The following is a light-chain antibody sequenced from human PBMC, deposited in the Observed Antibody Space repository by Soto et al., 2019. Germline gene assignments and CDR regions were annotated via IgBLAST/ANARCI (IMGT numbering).Light chain of an antibody. V-gene: IGLV1-44*01. J-gene: IGLJ2*01. CDR2: SNN. Sequence: QSVLTQPPSVSGTPGQGVTISCSGSGSDIGRNTVSWYQQVPGTAPKVLIYSNNQRPSGVTDRFSGSKSGTSASLTISGLESEDEADYYCAAWDDSLNAPVLGGGTKLTV. CDR3: AAWDDSLNAPV. CDR1: GSDIGRNT.